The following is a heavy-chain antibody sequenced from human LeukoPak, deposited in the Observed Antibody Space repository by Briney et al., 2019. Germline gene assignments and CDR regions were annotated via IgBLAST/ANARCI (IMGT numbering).Heavy chain of an antibody. D-gene: IGHD3-22*01. J-gene: IGHJ4*02. Sequence: SQTLSLTCTVSGGPISSGGYSWSWIRQPPGKGLEWIGYIYHSGSTYYNPSLKSRVTISVDRSKNQFSLKLSSVTAADTAVYYCARGTFDSSFDYWGQGTLVTVSS. CDR2: IYHSGST. CDR1: GGPISSGGYS. V-gene: IGHV4-30-2*01. CDR3: ARGTFDSSFDY.